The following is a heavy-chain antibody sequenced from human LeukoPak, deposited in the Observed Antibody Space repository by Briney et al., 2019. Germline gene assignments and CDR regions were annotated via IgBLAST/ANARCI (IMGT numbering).Heavy chain of an antibody. D-gene: IGHD3-22*01. Sequence: GESLKISCKGSGYSFSNYWIGWVRQVPGKGLEWMGIIYPADSDTRYSPSFQGQVTISADKSITTASLHWSSLQASDTAMYYCARRASAYDSSGYHFDYWGQGTLVTVSS. CDR2: IYPADSDT. J-gene: IGHJ4*02. CDR1: GYSFSNYW. CDR3: ARRASAYDSSGYHFDY. V-gene: IGHV5-51*01.